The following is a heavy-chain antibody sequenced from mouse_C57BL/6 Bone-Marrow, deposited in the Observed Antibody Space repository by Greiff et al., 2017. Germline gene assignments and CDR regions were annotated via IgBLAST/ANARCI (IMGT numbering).Heavy chain of an antibody. CDR1: GYSFTDYN. Sequence: VQLQQSGPELVKPGASVKISCKASGYSFTDYNMNWVKQSNGKSLEWIGVINPNYGTTSYNQKFKGKATLTVDQSSSTAYMQLNSLTSEDSSVDYCGYDGYYVHYAMDYWGQGTSVTVSS. J-gene: IGHJ4*01. CDR2: INPNYGTT. V-gene: IGHV1-39*01. D-gene: IGHD2-3*01. CDR3: GYDGYYVHYAMDY.